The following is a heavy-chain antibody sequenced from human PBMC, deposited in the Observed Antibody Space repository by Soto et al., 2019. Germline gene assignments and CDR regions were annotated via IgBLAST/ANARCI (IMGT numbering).Heavy chain of an antibody. J-gene: IGHJ6*02. CDR3: ARVSWREKYGMDV. CDR2: ITFSGNTV. CDR1: GFTFSDSY. Sequence: GSLRLSCAASGFTFSDSYMSWIRQAPGKVLEWISYITFSGNTVYYADSLKGRFTISRDNAKNSLYLQMNRLRAEDTAVYYCARVSWREKYGMDVWGQGXTVTVSS. V-gene: IGHV3-11*01.